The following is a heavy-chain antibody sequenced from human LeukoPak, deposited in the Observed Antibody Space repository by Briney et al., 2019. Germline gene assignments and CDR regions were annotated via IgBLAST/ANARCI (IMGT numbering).Heavy chain of an antibody. CDR1: GFTFTSYA. CDR2: ITSSGDGT. V-gene: IGHV3-23*01. D-gene: IGHD2-8*02. CDR3: AKGTDTTGRHNFDI. Sequence: GGSLRLSCEASGFTFTSYAMHWVRQAPGKGVEWVSSITSSGDGTFYTDSLSGRFTISRDNAKKAVFLQMKSLRRGDSALYFCAKGTDTTGRHNFDIWGQGTLVTVSS. J-gene: IGHJ4*02.